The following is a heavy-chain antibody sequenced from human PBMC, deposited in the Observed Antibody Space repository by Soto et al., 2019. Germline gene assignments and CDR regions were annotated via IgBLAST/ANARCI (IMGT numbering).Heavy chain of an antibody. Sequence: SETLSLTCAVSGASMDSGFWWTWVRQSPGKGLQWVGEIYHSGTTNYNPSLESRVTLSIDMSKKQFYLHLTSVTAADTAVYYCVSWGGLLFPRLDWGQGALVTVSS. J-gene: IGHJ4*02. V-gene: IGHV4-4*02. CDR3: VSWGGLLFPRLD. CDR2: IYHSGTT. D-gene: IGHD3-16*01. CDR1: GASMDSGFW.